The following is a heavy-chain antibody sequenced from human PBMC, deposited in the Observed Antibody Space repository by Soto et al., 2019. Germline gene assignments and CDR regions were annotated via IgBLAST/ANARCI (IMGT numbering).Heavy chain of an antibody. J-gene: IGHJ3*02. V-gene: IGHV4-31*03. Sequence: QVQLQESGPGLVKPSQTLSLTCTVSGGSISSGGYYWSWIRQHPGKGLEWIGYIYYSGSTSYNPSLKSRVTILVDTSKNQFALKRSSVTAADTAVYYCARVCGGDCHNAFDSWGQGTMVTVSS. D-gene: IGHD2-21*02. CDR2: IYYSGST. CDR3: ARVCGGDCHNAFDS. CDR1: GGSISSGGYY.